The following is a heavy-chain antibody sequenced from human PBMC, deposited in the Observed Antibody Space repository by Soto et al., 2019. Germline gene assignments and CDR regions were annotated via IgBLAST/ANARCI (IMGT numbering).Heavy chain of an antibody. D-gene: IGHD7-27*01. CDR1: GFTVSSNY. J-gene: IGHJ4*02. V-gene: IGHV3-53*01. Sequence: GGSLRLSCAASGFTVSSNYMSWVRQAPGKGLEWVSVIYSGGSTYYADSVKGRFTISRDNSKNTLYLQMNSLRAEDTAVDYCARDLTGYYFDYWGQGTLVTVSS. CDR3: ARDLTGYYFDY. CDR2: IYSGGST.